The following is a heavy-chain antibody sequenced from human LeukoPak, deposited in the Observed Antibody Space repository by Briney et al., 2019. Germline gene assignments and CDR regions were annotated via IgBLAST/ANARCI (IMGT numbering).Heavy chain of an antibody. J-gene: IGHJ4*02. CDR2: ISSGGTYE. V-gene: IGHV3-30*01. CDR1: GFTFSNYA. CDR3: ARDSTYYYDSGSSGPHYFDN. Sequence: GKSLRLSCAASGFTFSNYAMHWVRQAPGKGLEWVSLISSGGTYEYYADSVKGRFTISRDNSNNTLYLQLNSLRAEDTAVYYCARDSTYYYDSGSSGPHYFDNWGQGTLVTVSS. D-gene: IGHD3-10*01.